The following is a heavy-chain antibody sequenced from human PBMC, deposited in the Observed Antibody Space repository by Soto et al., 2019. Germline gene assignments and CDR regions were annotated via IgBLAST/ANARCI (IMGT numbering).Heavy chain of an antibody. Sequence: GASVKVSCKASGYTFTSYDINWVRQATGQGFEWMGWMNPNSGNTGYAQKFQGRVTMTRNTSISTAYMELSSLRSEDTAVYYCARGLGTGNYYYYYYMDVWGKGTTVTVSS. CDR2: MNPNSGNT. V-gene: IGHV1-8*01. D-gene: IGHD5-18*01. J-gene: IGHJ6*03. CDR3: ARGLGTGNYYYYYYMDV. CDR1: GYTFTSYD.